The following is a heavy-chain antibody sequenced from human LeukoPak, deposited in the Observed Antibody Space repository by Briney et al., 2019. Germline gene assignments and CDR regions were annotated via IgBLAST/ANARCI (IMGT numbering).Heavy chain of an antibody. CDR1: GFTFDDYA. CDR3: AKAKFDGSGSYYFDY. V-gene: IGHV3-43D*03. D-gene: IGHD3-10*01. CDR2: VSWDGSRT. Sequence: PGGSLRLSCAASGFTFDDYAMHWVRQAPGKGLAWVSLVSWDGSRTFYADSEKGRFTISRDNGKNSLYLQMNSLRAEDTALYYCAKAKFDGSGSYYFDYWGQGTLVTVSS. J-gene: IGHJ4*02.